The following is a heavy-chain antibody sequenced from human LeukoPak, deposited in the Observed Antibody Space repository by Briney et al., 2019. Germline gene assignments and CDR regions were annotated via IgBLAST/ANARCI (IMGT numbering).Heavy chain of an antibody. CDR2: IFYSGSA. V-gene: IGHV4-59*01. J-gene: IGHJ4*02. CDR3: ARGGSSGYDPFDY. Sequence: PSETLSLTCTVSGGSISSYYWSWIRQPPGKGLEWIAYIFYSGSANYNPSLKSRVTMSVDTSKNQFSLKLSSVTAADTAVYYCARGGSSGYDPFDYWGQGTLVTVSP. CDR1: GGSISSYY. D-gene: IGHD5-12*01.